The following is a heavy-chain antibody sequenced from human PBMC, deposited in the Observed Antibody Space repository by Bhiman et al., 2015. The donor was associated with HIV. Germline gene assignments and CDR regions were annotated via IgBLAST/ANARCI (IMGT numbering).Heavy chain of an antibody. Sequence: QVQLVESGGGLVKPGGSLRLSCAASGFTFSDYYMSWIRQAPGKGLEWLSYISSSGSTIYYADSVKGRFTISRDNAKKSLYLQMNSLRAEDTAFYYCARVPLAGGNSNSITRPISWFDPWGQGTLVTVSS. CDR1: GFTFSDYY. D-gene: IGHD6-13*01. CDR2: ISSSGSTI. V-gene: IGHV3-11*01. CDR3: ARVPLAGGNSNSITRPISWFDP. J-gene: IGHJ5*02.